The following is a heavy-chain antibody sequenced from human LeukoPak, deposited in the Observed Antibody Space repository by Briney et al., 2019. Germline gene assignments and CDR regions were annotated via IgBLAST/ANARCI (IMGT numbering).Heavy chain of an antibody. D-gene: IGHD4-17*01. CDR2: ISDDGRSK. CDR3: AKRHSDYGDYVSYFDY. CDR1: GFSLISYG. Sequence: GGSQRLSNAASGFSLISYGMHWVRQAPGKGLEWVGVISDDGRSKDYADSVRGRFTISRDNSKDTLYLQMNSLRDEDTAVYYCAKRHSDYGDYVSYFDYWGQGTLVTVSS. J-gene: IGHJ4*02. V-gene: IGHV3-30*18.